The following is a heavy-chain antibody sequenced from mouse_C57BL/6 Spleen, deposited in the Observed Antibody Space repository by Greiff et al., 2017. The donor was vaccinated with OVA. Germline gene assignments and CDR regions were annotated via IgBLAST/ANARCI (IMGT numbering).Heavy chain of an antibody. CDR1: GYTFTSYW. Sequence: QVQLQQPGAELVKPGASVKMSCKASGYTFTSYWITWVKQRPGQGLEWIGDIYPGSGSTNYNEKFKGKATLTVDTSSSTAYMQLSSLTSEDSAVYYCARGGDGYPCWCFDVWGTGTTVTVSS. J-gene: IGHJ1*03. CDR3: ARGGDGYPCWCFDV. V-gene: IGHV1-55*01. CDR2: IYPGSGST. D-gene: IGHD2-3*01.